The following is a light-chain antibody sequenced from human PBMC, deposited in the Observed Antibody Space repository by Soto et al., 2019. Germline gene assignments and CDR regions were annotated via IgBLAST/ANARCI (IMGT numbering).Light chain of an antibody. Sequence: QSALTQPPSASGSPGQSVTISCTGTSSDVGGYNYVAWFQQHPGKATKLMIYEVTKRPSGVPDRFSGSKSGNTASLTVSGLQAEDEADYYCSSYAGSSTYVFGTGTKLTVL. CDR2: EVT. CDR1: SSDVGGYNY. CDR3: SSYAGSSTYV. V-gene: IGLV2-8*01. J-gene: IGLJ1*01.